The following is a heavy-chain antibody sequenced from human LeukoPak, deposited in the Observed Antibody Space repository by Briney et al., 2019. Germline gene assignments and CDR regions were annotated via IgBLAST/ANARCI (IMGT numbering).Heavy chain of an antibody. D-gene: IGHD2-21*01. V-gene: IGHV3-30*04. CDR1: GFTFSSYA. CDR3: ASPARPFFVIGGAGLQYYFDY. CDR2: ISYDGSNK. J-gene: IGHJ4*02. Sequence: GRSLRLSCAASGFTFSSYAMHWVRQAPGKGLEWVAVISYDGSNKYYADSVKGRFTISRDNSKNTLYLQMNSLRAEDTAVYYCASPARPFFVIGGAGLQYYFDYWGQGTLVTVSS.